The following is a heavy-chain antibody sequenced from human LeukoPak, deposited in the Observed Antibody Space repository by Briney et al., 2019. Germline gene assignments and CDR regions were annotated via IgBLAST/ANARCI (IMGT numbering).Heavy chain of an antibody. Sequence: SETLSLTCTVSGGSVSSGTYYWSWIRQPPGTRLEWIGYIYYSGTTNYNPSFKSRVTMSVDTSKNQFSLKLSSVTAADTAVYYCARGAVVNGLDVWGQGTTVTVSS. V-gene: IGHV4-61*01. CDR1: GGSVSSGTYY. D-gene: IGHD3-16*02. J-gene: IGHJ6*02. CDR3: ARGAVVNGLDV. CDR2: IYYSGTT.